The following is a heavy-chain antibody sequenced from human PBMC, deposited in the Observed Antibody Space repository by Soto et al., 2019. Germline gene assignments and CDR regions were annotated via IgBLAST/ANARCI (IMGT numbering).Heavy chain of an antibody. J-gene: IGHJ6*03. CDR1: GYTFTSYG. Sequence: QVQLVKSGAEVKKPGASVKVSCKASGYTFTSYGISWVRQAPGQGLEWMGWISAYNGNQNYAQKLQGRVTMTTDTATSTAYMELRSLRSDDTAVYYCARVEELELSCYYYYYMDVWGKGTTVTVSS. V-gene: IGHV1-18*01. CDR3: ARVEELELSCYYYYYMDV. D-gene: IGHD1-7*01. CDR2: ISAYNGNQ.